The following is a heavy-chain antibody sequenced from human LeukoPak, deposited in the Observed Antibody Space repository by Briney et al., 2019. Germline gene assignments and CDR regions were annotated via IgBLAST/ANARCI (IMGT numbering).Heavy chain of an antibody. J-gene: IGHJ4*02. Sequence: PGGSLRLSCAASGFTFSRYWMSWVRQAPGKGLEWVSSISSSSSYIYYADSVKGRFTISRDNAKNSLYLQMNSLRAEDTAVYYCARDRGGYFDYWGQGTLVTVSS. CDR1: GFTFSRYW. D-gene: IGHD3-10*01. CDR3: ARDRGGYFDY. V-gene: IGHV3-21*01. CDR2: ISSSSSYI.